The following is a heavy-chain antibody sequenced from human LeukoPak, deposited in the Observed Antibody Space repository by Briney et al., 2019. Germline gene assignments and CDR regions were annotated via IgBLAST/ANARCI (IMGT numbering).Heavy chain of an antibody. J-gene: IGHJ4*02. CDR2: IYYSGST. D-gene: IGHD3-22*01. CDR1: GGSISSSSYY. V-gene: IGHV4-39*01. Sequence: SETLSLTCTVSGGSISSSSYYWGWIRQPPGKGLEWIGSIYYSGSTYYNPSLKSRVTISVDTSKNQFSLKLSSVTAPDTAVYYCARQGSITMIVVVNYYFDYWGQGTLVTVSS. CDR3: ARQGSITMIVVVNYYFDY.